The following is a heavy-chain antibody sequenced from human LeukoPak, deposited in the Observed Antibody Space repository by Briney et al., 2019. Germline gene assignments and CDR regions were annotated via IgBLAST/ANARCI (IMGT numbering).Heavy chain of an antibody. CDR2: ISTRGSYI. Sequence: TGGSLRLSCAASGFTFSSYNMNWVRQAPGKGLEWVSSISTRGSYIYYADSVKGRFTISRDNAKNSPYLQMNSLRAEDTAVYYCARAEVLLWFGESPGAEYFQHWGQGTLVTVSS. D-gene: IGHD3-10*01. V-gene: IGHV3-21*01. CDR3: ARAEVLLWFGESPGAEYFQH. J-gene: IGHJ1*01. CDR1: GFTFSSYN.